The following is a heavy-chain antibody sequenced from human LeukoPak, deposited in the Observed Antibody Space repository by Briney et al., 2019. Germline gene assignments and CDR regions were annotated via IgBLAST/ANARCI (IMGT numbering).Heavy chain of an antibody. V-gene: IGHV4-61*01. CDR3: ARDRGVYNWNDWDAFDI. CDR2: IYYTGST. J-gene: IGHJ3*02. CDR1: GDSVSSGPYH. D-gene: IGHD1-20*01. Sequence: PSETLSLTCNVSGDSVSSGPYHWSWIRQPPGKGLEWIGYIYYTGSTNYNPSLKRRVNISVDTSKNQFSLKLNSVTAADTAVYYCARDRGVYNWNDWDAFDIWGQGTVVTVSS.